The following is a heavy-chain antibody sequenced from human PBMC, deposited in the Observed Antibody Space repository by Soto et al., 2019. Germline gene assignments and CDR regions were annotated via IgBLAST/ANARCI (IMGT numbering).Heavy chain of an antibody. J-gene: IGHJ3*02. V-gene: IGHV4-34*01. CDR3: ARGGVVGATKGRAFDI. D-gene: IGHD1-26*01. CDR1: GGSFSGYY. Sequence: SETLSLTCADYGGSFSGYYWSWIRQPPGKGLEWIGEINHSGSTNYNPSLKSRVTISVDTSKNQFSLKLSSVTAADTAVYYCARGGVVGATKGRAFDIWGQGTMVTVSS. CDR2: INHSGST.